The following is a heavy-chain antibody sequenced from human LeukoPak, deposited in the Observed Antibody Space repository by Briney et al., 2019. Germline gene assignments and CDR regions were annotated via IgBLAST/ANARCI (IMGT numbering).Heavy chain of an antibody. V-gene: IGHV6-1*01. CDR1: GDSVSRNTAG. D-gene: IGHD3-10*01. CDR3: TRDPAFYGSGD. J-gene: IGHJ4*02. CDR2: TYYRSKWYS. Sequence: SQTLSLTCAISGDSVSRNTAGWSWIRQSPSRGLEWLGRTYYRSKWYSDFAPSVRNRITINPDTSKNQFSLELRSVTAADTAVYYCTRDPAFYGSGDWGQGTLVTVSS.